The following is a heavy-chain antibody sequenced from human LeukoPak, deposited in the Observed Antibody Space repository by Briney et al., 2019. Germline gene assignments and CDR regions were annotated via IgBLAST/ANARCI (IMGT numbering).Heavy chain of an antibody. J-gene: IGHJ3*02. CDR3: ARRYYDFWSLLGAFDI. Sequence: GGSLRLSCAASGFTFSSYWMSWVRQAPGKGLEWVANIKQDGSEKYYVDSVKGRFTIFRDNAKNSLYPQMNSLRAEDTAVYYCARRYYDFWSLLGAFDIWGQGTMVTVSS. CDR2: IKQDGSEK. V-gene: IGHV3-7*01. D-gene: IGHD3-3*01. CDR1: GFTFSSYW.